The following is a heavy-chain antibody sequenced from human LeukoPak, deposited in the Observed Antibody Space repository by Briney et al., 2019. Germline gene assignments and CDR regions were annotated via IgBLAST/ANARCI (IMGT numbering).Heavy chain of an antibody. V-gene: IGHV4-38-2*02. CDR2: INHSGST. CDR1: GYSISSGYY. J-gene: IGHJ4*02. Sequence: PSETLSLTCTVSGYSISSGYYWGWIRQPPGKGLEWIGEINHSGSTNYNPSLKSRVTISVDTSKNQFSLKLSSVTAADTAVYYCARAYYDFWSGYLTPLFFDYWGQGTLVTVSS. CDR3: ARAYYDFWSGYLTPLFFDY. D-gene: IGHD3-3*01.